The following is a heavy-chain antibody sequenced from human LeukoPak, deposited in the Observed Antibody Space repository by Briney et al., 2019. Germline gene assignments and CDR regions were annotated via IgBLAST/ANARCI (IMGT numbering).Heavy chain of an antibody. V-gene: IGHV3-64D*09. J-gene: IGHJ5*02. CDR2: ISSNGGST. CDR3: VKGGSSTWSWFDP. D-gene: IGHD6-13*01. Sequence: GGSLRLSCSASGFTFNSDAMHWVRQAPGQGLEYVSGISSNGGSTYYADSMKGRFTISRDNSKNTLYLQMSSLRPEDTAVYHCVKGGSSTWSWFDPWGQGTLVTVSS. CDR1: GFTFNSDA.